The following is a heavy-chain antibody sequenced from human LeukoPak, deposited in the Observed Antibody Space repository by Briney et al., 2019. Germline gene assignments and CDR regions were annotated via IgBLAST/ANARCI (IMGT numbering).Heavy chain of an antibody. J-gene: IGHJ6*03. CDR2: ISYDGSNK. V-gene: IGHV3-30-3*01. D-gene: IGHD6-19*01. Sequence: GGSLRLSCAASGFTFNSYAMHWVRQAPDKGLEWVAVISYDGSNKYYADSVKGRFTISRDNSKNTLYVQMNSLRAEDTAVYYCARAGGSGRYYYYMDVWGKGTTVTVSS. CDR3: ARAGGSGRYYYYMDV. CDR1: GFTFNSYA.